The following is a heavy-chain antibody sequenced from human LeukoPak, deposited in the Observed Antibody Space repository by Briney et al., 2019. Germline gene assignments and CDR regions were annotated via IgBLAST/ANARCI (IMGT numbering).Heavy chain of an antibody. CDR3: ARLDVGCSSTSCYFFRFDP. CDR2: IYYSGST. Sequence: PSETLSLTCTVSGGSISSYYWSWIRQPPGKGLEWIGYIYYSGSTNYNPSLKSRVTISVDTYKNQFSLKLSSVTAADTAVYYCARLDVGCSSTSCYFFRFDPWGQGTLVTVSS. V-gene: IGHV4-59*01. D-gene: IGHD2-2*01. CDR1: GGSISSYY. J-gene: IGHJ5*02.